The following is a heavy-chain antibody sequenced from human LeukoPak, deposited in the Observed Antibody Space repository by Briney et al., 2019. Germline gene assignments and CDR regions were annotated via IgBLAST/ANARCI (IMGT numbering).Heavy chain of an antibody. V-gene: IGHV4-38-2*02. Sequence: PSETLSLTCTVSGYSISSGYYWGWIRQPPGKGLEWIGSFYHSGTTYCNPSLKSRVTILVDTSKNHFSLKLSSVTAADTAVYYCARGGDTSGHYYFEYFHHWGQGTLVAVSS. J-gene: IGHJ1*01. CDR1: GYSISSGYY. CDR3: ARGGDTSGHYYFEYFHH. CDR2: FYHSGTT. D-gene: IGHD3-22*01.